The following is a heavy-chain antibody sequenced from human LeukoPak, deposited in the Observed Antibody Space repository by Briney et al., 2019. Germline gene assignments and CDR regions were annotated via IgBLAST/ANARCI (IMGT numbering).Heavy chain of an antibody. CDR1: GFTFSSYA. CDR2: ISYDGSNK. Sequence: PGGSLRLSCAASGFTFSSYAMHWVRQAPGKGLEWVAVISYDGSNKYYADSVKGRFTISRDNSKNTLYLQMNSLRAEDTAVYYCARDGDRSGYYGMDVWGQGTTVTVSS. CDR3: ARDGDRSGYYGMDV. J-gene: IGHJ6*02. V-gene: IGHV3-30-3*01. D-gene: IGHD1-14*01.